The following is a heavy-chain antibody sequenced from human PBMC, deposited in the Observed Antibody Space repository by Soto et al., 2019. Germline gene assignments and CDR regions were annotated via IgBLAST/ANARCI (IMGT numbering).Heavy chain of an antibody. Sequence: SETLSLTCTVSGGSVSSGSYYWSWIRRPPGKGLEWIGYIYYSGSTNYNPSLKSRVTISVDTSKNQFSLKLSSVTAADTAVYYCARAERYCSSTSCYEDWFDPWGQGTLVTVSS. CDR1: GGSVSSGSYY. CDR2: IYYSGST. D-gene: IGHD2-2*01. J-gene: IGHJ5*02. CDR3: ARAERYCSSTSCYEDWFDP. V-gene: IGHV4-61*01.